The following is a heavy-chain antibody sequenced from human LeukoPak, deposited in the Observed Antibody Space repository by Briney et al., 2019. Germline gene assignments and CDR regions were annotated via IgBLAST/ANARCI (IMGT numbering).Heavy chain of an antibody. V-gene: IGHV3-74*01. CDR2: INSDGSST. CDR3: AREWEDIVVVTAISSSFDY. D-gene: IGHD2-21*02. CDR1: GFTFSSYW. J-gene: IGHJ4*02. Sequence: GGSLRLSCAASGFTFSSYWMHWVRHAPGKGLVWVSHINSDGSSTNYADSVKGRFTISRDNAKNTLYLQMNSLRAEDTAVYYCAREWEDIVVVTAISSSFDYWGQGTLVTVSS.